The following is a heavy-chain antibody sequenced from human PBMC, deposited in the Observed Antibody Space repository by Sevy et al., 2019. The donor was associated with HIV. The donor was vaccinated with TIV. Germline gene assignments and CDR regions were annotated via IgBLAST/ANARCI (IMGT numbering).Heavy chain of an antibody. J-gene: IGHJ4*02. CDR3: ARSQSSSWHYFNY. CDR2: ISYDGSFT. Sequence: GGSLRLSCAASGFIFSDYTLHWVRQAPGTGLEGVAVISYDGSFTYYADSVEGRFTISRDNSKNTLFLQMNSLRHEDTAVYYCARSQSSSWHYFNYWGQGTLVTVSS. D-gene: IGHD6-13*01. CDR1: GFIFSDYT. V-gene: IGHV3-30*04.